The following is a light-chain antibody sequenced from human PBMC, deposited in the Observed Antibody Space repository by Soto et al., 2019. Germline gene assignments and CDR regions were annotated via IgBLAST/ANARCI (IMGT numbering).Light chain of an antibody. CDR2: WAS. V-gene: IGKV4-1*01. CDR3: HQYYSTPWT. Sequence: DIVLTQSPDSLAVSLGERATFNCKSSQSVLSSSKNYLAWSQQKPGQPPKLLIYWASTRESGVPDRFSGSGSGTDFSLTISSLQAEDVAVYYCHQYYSTPWTFGQGTKVDIK. J-gene: IGKJ1*01. CDR1: QSVLSSSKNY.